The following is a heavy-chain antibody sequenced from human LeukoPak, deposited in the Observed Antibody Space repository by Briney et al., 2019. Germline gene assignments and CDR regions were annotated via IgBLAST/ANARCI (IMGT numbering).Heavy chain of an antibody. J-gene: IGHJ5*02. Sequence: PGGSLRLSCAASGSTFSSYSMNWVRQAPGKGLEWVSSISSSSSYIYYADSVKGRFTISRDNAKNSLYLQMNSLRAEDTAVYYCAADPTYYGPKGVLGLDPWGQGTLVTVSS. CDR3: AADPTYYGPKGVLGLDP. CDR2: ISSSSSYI. V-gene: IGHV3-21*04. D-gene: IGHD3-10*01. CDR1: GSTFSSYS.